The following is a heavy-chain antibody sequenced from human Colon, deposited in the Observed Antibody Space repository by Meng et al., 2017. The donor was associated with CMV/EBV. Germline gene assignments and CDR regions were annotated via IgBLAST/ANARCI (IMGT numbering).Heavy chain of an antibody. CDR1: GFTFDDYA. J-gene: IGHJ6*02. Sequence: GGSLRLSCAASGFTFDDYAMHWVRQAPGKGLEWVSSITWNSGRTGYVDSVEGRFTISRDNAKNSLYLQMNGLRAEDTALYYCAKDISPVGGSTGYYGMDVWGQGTTVTVSS. V-gene: IGHV3-9*01. CDR3: AKDISPVGGSTGYYGMDV. D-gene: IGHD1-7*01. CDR2: ITWNSGRT.